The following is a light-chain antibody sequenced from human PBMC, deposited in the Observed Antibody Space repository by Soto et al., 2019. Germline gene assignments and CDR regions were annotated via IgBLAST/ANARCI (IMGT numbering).Light chain of an antibody. CDR2: KDS. J-gene: IGLJ2*01. CDR1: VLAKKY. V-gene: IGLV3-27*01. CDR3: HSAADTEQV. Sequence: SYELTQPSSVSVSPGQTARITCSGDVLAKKYGRWFQQKPGQAPVMVIYKDSERPSGIPEGFSGCSSGTTSTLTISGAQVEDGADYSCHSAADTEQVFGGGTKLTVL.